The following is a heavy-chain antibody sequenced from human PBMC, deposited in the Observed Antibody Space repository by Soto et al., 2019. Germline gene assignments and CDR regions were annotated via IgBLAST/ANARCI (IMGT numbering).Heavy chain of an antibody. J-gene: IGHJ4*02. CDR1: GFTFSSYA. CDR2: ISYDGSNK. CDR3: ARDPVAYCGGDCRTFDY. V-gene: IGHV3-30-3*01. D-gene: IGHD2-21*02. Sequence: QVQLVESGGGVDQPGRSLRLSCAASGFTFSSYAMDWVRQAPGTGLEWVAVISYDGSNKYYADSVKGRFTISRDNSKNTLYLQMNSLRAEDTAVYYCARDPVAYCGGDCRTFDYWGQGTLVTVSS.